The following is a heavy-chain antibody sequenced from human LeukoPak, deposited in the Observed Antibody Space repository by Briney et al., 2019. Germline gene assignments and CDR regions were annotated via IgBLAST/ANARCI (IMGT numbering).Heavy chain of an antibody. CDR1: GGSIGSYY. J-gene: IGHJ4*02. D-gene: IGHD3-16*01. Sequence: SSETLSLTCTVSGGSIGSYYCSWIRQPPGKGLEWIGYIYYSGSTNYNPSLKSRVTISVDTSKNQFSLKLSSVTAADTAVYYCARASAGLWDYFDYWGQGTLVTVSS. CDR3: ARASAGLWDYFDY. CDR2: IYYSGST. V-gene: IGHV4-59*08.